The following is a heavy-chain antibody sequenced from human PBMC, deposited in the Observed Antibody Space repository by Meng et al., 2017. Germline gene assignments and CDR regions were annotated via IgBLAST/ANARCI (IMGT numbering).Heavy chain of an antibody. J-gene: IGHJ6*02. Sequence: GESLKISCAASGFTFSSYSMNWVRQAPGKGLEWVSSISSSSSSYIYYADSVKGRFTISRDNAKNSLYLQMNSLRAEDTAVYDCARAAEMATIDYYYYGMDVWGQGTTVTVSS. CDR1: GFTFSSYS. V-gene: IGHV3-21*01. CDR3: ARAAEMATIDYYYYGMDV. D-gene: IGHD5-24*01. CDR2: ISSSSSSYI.